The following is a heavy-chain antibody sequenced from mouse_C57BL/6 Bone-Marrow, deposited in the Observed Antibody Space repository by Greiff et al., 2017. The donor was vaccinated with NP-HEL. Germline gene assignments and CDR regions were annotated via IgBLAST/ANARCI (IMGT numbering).Heavy chain of an antibody. CDR3: ARAILLRFRYEWYFDV. CDR2: IWSGGST. Sequence: QVQLKQSGPGLVQPSQSLSITCTVSGFSLTSYGVHWVRQSPGKGLAWLGVIWSGGSTDYNAAFISRLSISKDNSKSQVFFKMNSLQADDTAIYYCARAILLRFRYEWYFDVWGTGTTVTVSS. V-gene: IGHV2-2*01. CDR1: GFSLTSYG. D-gene: IGHD1-1*01. J-gene: IGHJ1*03.